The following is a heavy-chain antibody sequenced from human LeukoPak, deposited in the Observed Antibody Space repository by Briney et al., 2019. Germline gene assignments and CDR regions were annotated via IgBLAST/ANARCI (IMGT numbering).Heavy chain of an antibody. V-gene: IGHV3-30*14. CDR1: GFTFSSYA. CDR2: ISYDGSNK. CDR3: AGKRPDYNPFDY. J-gene: IGHJ4*02. Sequence: GGSLRLSCAASGFTFSSYAMHWVRQAPGKGLEWVAVISYDGSNKYYADSVKGRFTISRDNSKNTLYLQMGGLRAEDMAVYFCAGKRPDYNPFDYWGQGTLVTVSS. D-gene: IGHD4-11*01.